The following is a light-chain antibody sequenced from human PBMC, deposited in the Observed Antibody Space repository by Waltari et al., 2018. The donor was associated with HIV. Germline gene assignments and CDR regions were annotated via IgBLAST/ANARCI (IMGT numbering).Light chain of an antibody. J-gene: IGLJ2*01. Sequence: SYELTQPTSVSVSPGQTARITCSGDALPKQYTYWYQQKPGQAPVLVIYQDAKLPSGIPERVSGCNSGNTATLTISGTQAVDEADYYCQAWDSSTAVFGGGTKLTVL. CDR2: QDA. V-gene: IGLV3-1*01. CDR3: QAWDSSTAV. CDR1: ALPKQY.